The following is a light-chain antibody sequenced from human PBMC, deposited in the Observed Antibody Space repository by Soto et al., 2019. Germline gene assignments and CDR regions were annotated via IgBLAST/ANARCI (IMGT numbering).Light chain of an antibody. Sequence: EIVLTQSPATLSLSPGERATLSCRASQSVSSYLAWYQQKPGQAPRLFIYDASNRATGIPARFSGSGSGTDFTLTISSLEPEDFAVYYCQQRSNWPPITFGPGTKVHIK. CDR3: QQRSNWPPIT. V-gene: IGKV3-11*01. CDR2: DAS. CDR1: QSVSSY. J-gene: IGKJ3*01.